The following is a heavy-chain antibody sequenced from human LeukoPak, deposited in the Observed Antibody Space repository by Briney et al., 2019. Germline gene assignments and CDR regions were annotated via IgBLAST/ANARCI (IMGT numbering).Heavy chain of an antibody. CDR1: GFTFSSYA. D-gene: IGHD1-26*01. CDR3: AKAPGATHFDY. Sequence: GGSLRLSCAASGFTFSSYAMSWVRQAPEKGLEWVSVISGSVGSTYYADSVKGRFTISRDNSENTLYLQMNSLSAEDTAVYYCAKAPGATHFDYWGQGTLVTVSS. J-gene: IGHJ4*02. CDR2: ISGSVGST. V-gene: IGHV3-23*01.